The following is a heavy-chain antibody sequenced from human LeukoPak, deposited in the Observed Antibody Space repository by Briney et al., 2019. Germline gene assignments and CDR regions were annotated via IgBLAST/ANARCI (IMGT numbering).Heavy chain of an antibody. D-gene: IGHD6-13*01. V-gene: IGHV4-59*12. CDR1: GGSISSYY. CDR3: ARGPIAAAGYYYYYYGMDV. J-gene: IGHJ6*02. Sequence: PSETLSLTCTVSGGSISSYYWSWIRQPPGKGLEWIGYIYYSGSTNYNPSLKSRVTISVDTSKNQFSLQLNSVTPEDTAVYYCARGPIAAAGYYYYYYGMDVWGQGTTVTVSS. CDR2: IYYSGST.